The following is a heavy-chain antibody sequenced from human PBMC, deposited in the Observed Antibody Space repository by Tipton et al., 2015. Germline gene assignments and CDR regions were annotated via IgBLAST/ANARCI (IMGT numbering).Heavy chain of an antibody. CDR2: VHYIGST. J-gene: IGHJ5*02. D-gene: IGHD3-10*01. Sequence: TLSLTCTVSGGSISRYYWSWIRQPPGRGLEWIGYVHYIGSTYYNPSLTSRVTISVDTSKNQFSLKLSSVTAADTAVYYCARHAPPERLSMPRGPGGWLDPWGQGTLVTVSS. CDR1: GGSISRYY. V-gene: IGHV4-59*01. CDR3: ARHAPPERLSMPRGPGGWLDP.